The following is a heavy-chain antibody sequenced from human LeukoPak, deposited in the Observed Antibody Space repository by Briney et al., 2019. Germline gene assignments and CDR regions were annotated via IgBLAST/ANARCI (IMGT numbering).Heavy chain of an antibody. CDR1: GFTFSSYA. Sequence: GGSLRLSCAASGFTFSSYAMSWVRQAPGKGLEWVSAISGSGGSTYYADSVKGRFTISRDNSKNALYLQMNSLRAEDTAVYYCAKDYYYDSSGYFGPGESFDYWAREPWSPSPQ. J-gene: IGHJ4*02. V-gene: IGHV3-23*01. D-gene: IGHD3-22*01. CDR3: AKDYYYDSSGYFGPGESFDY. CDR2: ISGSGGST.